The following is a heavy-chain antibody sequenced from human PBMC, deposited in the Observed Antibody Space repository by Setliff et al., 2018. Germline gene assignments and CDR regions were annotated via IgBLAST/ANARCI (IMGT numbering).Heavy chain of an antibody. CDR2: MNPNSGST. V-gene: IGHV1-8*01. CDR3: ARGGDYYCLDY. Sequence: ASVKVSCKTSGYVFNGHDINWVRQATGQGLEWIGWMNPNSGSTGFAQKFQGRVTLTRDITIYTAYMELSGLTSEDAAVYYCARGGDYYCLDYWGLGTLVTVSS. D-gene: IGHD3-22*01. J-gene: IGHJ4*02. CDR1: GYVFNGHD.